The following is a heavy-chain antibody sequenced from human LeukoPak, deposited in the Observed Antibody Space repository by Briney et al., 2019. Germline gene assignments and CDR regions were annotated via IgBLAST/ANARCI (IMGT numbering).Heavy chain of an antibody. Sequence: GTSVKVSCKASGYTFTSNYIHWVRQAPGQGLEWMGMIYPRAGSTSYAQKFQGRVTVTRDTSTSTVHMELSGLRSEDTAVYYCARDQEGFDYWGQGTLVTVSS. CDR2: IYPRAGST. V-gene: IGHV1-46*01. CDR1: GYTFTSNY. CDR3: ARDQEGFDY. J-gene: IGHJ4*02.